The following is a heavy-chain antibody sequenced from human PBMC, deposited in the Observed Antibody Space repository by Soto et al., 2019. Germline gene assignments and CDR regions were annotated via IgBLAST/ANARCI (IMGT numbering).Heavy chain of an antibody. CDR2: IYWDDDK. V-gene: IGHV2-5*02. Sequence: QITLKESGPTLVKPTQTLTLTCTFSGFSLSTSGVGVGWIRQPPGKALEWLALIYWDDDKRYSPSLRSRLTISKDXXXXXXXXXXXXXXXXXXXXXXXXXXXXXXXXXXXXXXXYYYGMDVWGQGTTVTVSS. CDR3: XXXXXXXXXXXXXXXXYYYGMDV. J-gene: IGHJ6*02. CDR1: GFSLSTSGVG.